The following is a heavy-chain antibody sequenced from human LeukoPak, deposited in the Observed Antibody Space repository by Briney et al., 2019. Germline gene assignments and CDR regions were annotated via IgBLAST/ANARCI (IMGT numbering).Heavy chain of an antibody. CDR3: ARDRTIFESMGRSDAFDI. CDR2: IYYSGST. D-gene: IGHD3-3*01. V-gene: IGHV4-39*07. CDR1: GGSISSSSYY. J-gene: IGHJ3*02. Sequence: NPSETLSLTCTVSGGSISSSSYYWGWIRQPPGKGLEWIGSIYYSGSTYYNPSLKSRFTISVDTSKNQFSLKLSSVTAADTAVYYCARDRTIFESMGRSDAFDIWGQGTMVTVSS.